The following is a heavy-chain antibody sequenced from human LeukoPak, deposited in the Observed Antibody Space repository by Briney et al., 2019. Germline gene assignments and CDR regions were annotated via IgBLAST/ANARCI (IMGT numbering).Heavy chain of an antibody. CDR2: IYTSGST. D-gene: IGHD3-10*01. J-gene: IGHJ6*03. V-gene: IGHV4-4*07. CDR3: ARDHYGSGSYYNDYYYYMDV. CDR1: GDSISYFY. Sequence: SETLSLTCSVAGDSISYFYWSWIRQPAGKGLEWIGRIYTSGSTNYNPSLKSRVTISVDTSKNQFSLKLSSVTAADTAVYYCARDHYGSGSYYNDYYYYMDVWGKGTTVTISS.